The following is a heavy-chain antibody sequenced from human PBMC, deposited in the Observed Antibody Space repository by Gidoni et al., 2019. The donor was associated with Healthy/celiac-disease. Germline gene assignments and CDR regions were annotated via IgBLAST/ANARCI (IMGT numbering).Heavy chain of an antibody. CDR3: ATSIAAAGTGYYYYMDV. CDR2: VDPEDGET. CDR1: GYTLTDYY. D-gene: IGHD6-13*01. V-gene: IGHV1-69-2*01. Sequence: EVPLVQSGAEVKKPGATVKIPCKVTGYTLTDYYLQWVQQATGKGLEWMGLVDPEDGETIYAEKFQGRVTITADTSTDRADMELSSLRSEDTAVYYCATSIAAAGTGYYYYMDVWGKGTTVTVSS. J-gene: IGHJ6*03.